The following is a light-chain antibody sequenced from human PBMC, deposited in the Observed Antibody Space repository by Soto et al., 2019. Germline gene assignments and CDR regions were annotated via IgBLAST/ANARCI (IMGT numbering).Light chain of an antibody. Sequence: IVMTQSPATLSVSPGERVTLSCRASQNIYSNIAWYQQRPCQAPRLLIYRASTRATGVPARFSGSGSGTDFTLTIICLQSEEFTIYSCLQYHNLWAFCQATKVEIK. CDR1: QNIYSN. CDR2: RAS. V-gene: IGKV3-15*01. J-gene: IGKJ1*01. CDR3: LQYHNLWA.